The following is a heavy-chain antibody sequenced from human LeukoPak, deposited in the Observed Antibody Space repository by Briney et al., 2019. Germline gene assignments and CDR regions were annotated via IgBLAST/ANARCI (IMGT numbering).Heavy chain of an antibody. D-gene: IGHD1-26*01. CDR3: ARQAIVYFDY. CDR1: GGSISSSSYY. CDR2: IYYSGST. Sequence: SETLSLTCTVSGGSISSSSYYWGWLRQPPGTGLEWIGSIYYSGSTYYNPSLKSRVTISVDTSKNQFSLKLSSVTAADTAVYYCARQAIVYFDYWGQGTLVTVSS. V-gene: IGHV4-39*01. J-gene: IGHJ4*02.